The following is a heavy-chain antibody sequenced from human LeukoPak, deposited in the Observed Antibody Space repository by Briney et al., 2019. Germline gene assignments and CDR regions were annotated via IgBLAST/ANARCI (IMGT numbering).Heavy chain of an antibody. Sequence: PGRSLRLFCAASGFTFSSYGMHWVRQAPGKGLEWVAVISYDGSNKYYADSVKGRFTISRDNSKNTLYLQMNSLRAEDTAVYYCAKAFVEGESSGYWGQGTLVTVSS. CDR2: ISYDGSNK. CDR1: GFTFSSYG. CDR3: AKAFVEGESSGY. V-gene: IGHV3-30*18. J-gene: IGHJ4*02. D-gene: IGHD3-3*01.